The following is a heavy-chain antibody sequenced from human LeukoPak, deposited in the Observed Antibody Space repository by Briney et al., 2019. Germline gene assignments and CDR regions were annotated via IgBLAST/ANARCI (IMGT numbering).Heavy chain of an antibody. J-gene: IGHJ4*02. V-gene: IGHV4-34*01. CDR1: NVSFSDYY. CDR3: ARKRIYSRTYDH. Sequence: SETLSLTCAVYNVSFSDYYWNWIRQPPGKGLEWIGEISHSGSTNYNPSLKSRVTISVDTSENQFSLRLNSVTAADTAVYYCARKRIYSRTYDHWGQGTLVTVSS. D-gene: IGHD6-13*01. CDR2: ISHSGST.